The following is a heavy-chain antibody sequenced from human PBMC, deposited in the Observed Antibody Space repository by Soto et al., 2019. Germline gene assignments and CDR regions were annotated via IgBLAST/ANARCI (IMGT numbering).Heavy chain of an antibody. J-gene: IGHJ4*02. CDR3: ASYTTSQGIAAAGTFDY. CDR1: GFTFSSYS. D-gene: IGHD6-13*01. Sequence: GGSLRLSCAASGFTFSSYSMNWVRQAPGKGLEWVSSISSSSSYIYYADSVKGRFIISRDNAKNSLYLQMNSLRAEDTAVYYCASYTTSQGIAAAGTFDYWGQGTLVTVSS. CDR2: ISSSSSYI. V-gene: IGHV3-21*01.